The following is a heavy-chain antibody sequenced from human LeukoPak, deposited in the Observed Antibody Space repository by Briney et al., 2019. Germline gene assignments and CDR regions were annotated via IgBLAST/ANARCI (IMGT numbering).Heavy chain of an antibody. CDR3: ARAKGYCSSTSCRNDIYFDY. J-gene: IGHJ4*02. V-gene: IGHV1-69*05. CDR2: IIPIFGTA. CDR1: GGTLSSYA. D-gene: IGHD2-2*01. Sequence: SVKVSCKASGGTLSSYAISWVRQAPGQGLEWMGGIIPIFGTANYAQKFQGRVTITTDESTSTAYMELSSLRSEDTAVYYCARAKGYCSSTSCRNDIYFDYWGQGTLVTVSS.